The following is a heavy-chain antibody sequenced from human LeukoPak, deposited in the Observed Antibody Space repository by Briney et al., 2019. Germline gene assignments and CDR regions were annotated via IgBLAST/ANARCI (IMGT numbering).Heavy chain of an antibody. D-gene: IGHD2-15*01. J-gene: IGHJ4*02. CDR2: IYYSGST. V-gene: IGHV4-39*01. CDR1: GGSISTYY. CDR3: ARHGYSYMIVMVNFDY. Sequence: SETLSLTCTVSGGSISTYYWGWIRQPPGKGLEWIGSIYYSGSTYYNPSLKSRVTISVDTSKNQFSLKLSSVTAADTAVYYCARHGYSYMIVMVNFDYWGQGTLVTVSS.